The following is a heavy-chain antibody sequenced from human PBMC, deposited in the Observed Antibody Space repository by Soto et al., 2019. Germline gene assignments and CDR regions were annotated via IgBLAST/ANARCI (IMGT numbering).Heavy chain of an antibody. V-gene: IGHV3-66*01. CDR3: ARAVLVWYSYDY. CDR1: GFTVSSNY. D-gene: IGHD2-21*02. CDR2: IYSGGST. Sequence: GGSLRLSCAASGFTVSSNYMSWVRQAPGKGLEWVSVIYSGGSTYYADSVKGRFTISRDNSKNTLYLQMNSLRAEDTAVYYCARAVLVWYSYDYWGQGTLVTVSS. J-gene: IGHJ4*02.